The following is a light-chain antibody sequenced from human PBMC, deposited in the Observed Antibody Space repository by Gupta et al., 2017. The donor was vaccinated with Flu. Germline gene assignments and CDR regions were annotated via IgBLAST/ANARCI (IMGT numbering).Light chain of an antibody. J-gene: IGKJ1*01. CDR1: QEIINY. CDR3: QTYESYPPT. Sequence: GDRGTFTCRASQEIINYLACFQQREWKAPKVLIYTASNLQCGVPSRFSGRGFGTEFTLPISSLQPDDVATYYCQTYESYPPTFGQGTKVEIK. CDR2: TAS. V-gene: IGKV1-27*01.